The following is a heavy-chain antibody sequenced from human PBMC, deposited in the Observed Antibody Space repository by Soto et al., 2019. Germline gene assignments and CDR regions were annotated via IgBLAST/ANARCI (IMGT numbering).Heavy chain of an antibody. D-gene: IGHD3-10*01. Sequence: EVQLVESGGGLVKPGGSLRLSCAASGFTFSSYSMNWVRQAPGKGLEWVSSISSSSSYIYYADSVKGRFTISRDNAKNPRYLQMNSLRAEDTAVYYCAREKYYYGSGGCGYWGQGTLVTVSS. J-gene: IGHJ4*02. V-gene: IGHV3-21*01. CDR3: AREKYYYGSGGCGY. CDR2: ISSSSSYI. CDR1: GFTFSSYS.